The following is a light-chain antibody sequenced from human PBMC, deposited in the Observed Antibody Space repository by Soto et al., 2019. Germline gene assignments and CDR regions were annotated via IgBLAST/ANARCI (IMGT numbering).Light chain of an antibody. CDR3: SSYAGSNNLV. Sequence: QSVLTQPPSASGSPGQSVTISCTGTSSDIGGYNFVSWYQQYPGKAPKLMIYEVSKRPSGVPDRFSGSKSGNTASLTVSGCQSEDEADYFYSSYAGSNNLVFGGGTKLTVL. J-gene: IGLJ2*01. V-gene: IGLV2-8*01. CDR2: EVS. CDR1: SSDIGGYNF.